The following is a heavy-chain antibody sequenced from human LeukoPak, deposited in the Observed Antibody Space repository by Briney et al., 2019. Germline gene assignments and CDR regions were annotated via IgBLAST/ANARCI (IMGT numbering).Heavy chain of an antibody. J-gene: IGHJ1*01. Sequence: GGSLRLSCAASGFTFSNNWMTWVRQAPGKGLEWVANIKQDGSETYYADSVEGRFTISRDIAKNSLYLQMNSLGAEDTAVYYCATYSSSNAREFQHWGQGTLVTVSA. V-gene: IGHV3-7*01. D-gene: IGHD2-2*01. CDR1: GFTFSNNW. CDR2: IKQDGSET. CDR3: ATYSSSNAREFQH.